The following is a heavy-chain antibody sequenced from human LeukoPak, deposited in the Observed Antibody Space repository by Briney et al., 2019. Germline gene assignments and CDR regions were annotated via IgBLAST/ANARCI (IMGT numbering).Heavy chain of an antibody. CDR3: ARDWDIAVAFFDC. CDR2: INPNSGGT. Sequence: ASVKVSCKASGYTFTDYYMHWVRQAPGQGLEWMGWINPNSGGTNYAQKFQGRVTMTRDTSISTAYMELSRLRSDDTAVYYCARDWDIAVAFFDCWGQGTLVTVSS. D-gene: IGHD6-19*01. CDR1: GYTFTDYY. J-gene: IGHJ4*02. V-gene: IGHV1-2*02.